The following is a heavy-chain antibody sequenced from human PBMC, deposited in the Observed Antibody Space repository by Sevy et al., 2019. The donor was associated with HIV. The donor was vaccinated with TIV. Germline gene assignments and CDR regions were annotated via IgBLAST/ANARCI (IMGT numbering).Heavy chain of an antibody. CDR3: ARPTGHSSSWHDAFDI. J-gene: IGHJ3*02. CDR1: GFTFSSYA. CDR2: ISGRGGST. Sequence: GGSLRLSCAASGFTFSSYAMSWVRQAPGKGLEWVSAISGRGGSTYYADSVKGRFTISRDNSKNTLYRQMNSLRAEDTAVYYCARPTGHSSSWHDAFDIWGQGTMVTVSS. D-gene: IGHD6-13*01. V-gene: IGHV3-23*01.